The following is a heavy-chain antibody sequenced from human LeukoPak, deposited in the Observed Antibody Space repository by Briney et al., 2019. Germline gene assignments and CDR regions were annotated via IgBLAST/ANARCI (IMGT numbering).Heavy chain of an antibody. V-gene: IGHV3-33*01. CDR2: IWYGGSNK. CDR1: GFTFSSYG. D-gene: IGHD2-2*03. Sequence: GRSLRLSCAASGFTFSSYGMHWVRQAPGKGLEWVAVIWYGGSNKYYADSVKGRFTISRDNSKNTLYLQMNSLRAEDTAVYYCARDLGYCCSTSCYPGAFDIWGQGTMVTVSS. J-gene: IGHJ3*02. CDR3: ARDLGYCCSTSCYPGAFDI.